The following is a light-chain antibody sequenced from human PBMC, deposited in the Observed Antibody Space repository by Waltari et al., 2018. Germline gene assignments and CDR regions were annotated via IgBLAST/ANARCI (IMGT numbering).Light chain of an antibody. CDR1: TARLAPNY. CDR3: QSDDDNNVI. J-gene: IGLJ2*01. Sequence: NFMLTQPHSVSESPGKTVTISRTRTTARLAPNYVQGYQQRPGGAPTTIIYEDKERPSGVPDRFSGSIDKSSNSASLTISELKPEDEADYYCQSDDDNNVIFGGGTKLTVL. V-gene: IGLV6-57*04. CDR2: EDK.